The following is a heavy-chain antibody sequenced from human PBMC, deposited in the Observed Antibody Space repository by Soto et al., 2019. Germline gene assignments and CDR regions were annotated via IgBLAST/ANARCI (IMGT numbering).Heavy chain of an antibody. CDR2: IGITGGTI. CDR3: ARDGGEYYLDV. CDR1: GFTFRAYF. Sequence: GGSRRRSWEASGFTFRAYFMNWVRQAPGKGLQWVAHIGITGGTIYYADSVNGRFAVSRDNAKNSLYLQLNSLRVDDTAIYYCARDGGEYYLDVWGQGTAVTVSS. V-gene: IGHV3-11*01. J-gene: IGHJ4*02. D-gene: IGHD4-17*01.